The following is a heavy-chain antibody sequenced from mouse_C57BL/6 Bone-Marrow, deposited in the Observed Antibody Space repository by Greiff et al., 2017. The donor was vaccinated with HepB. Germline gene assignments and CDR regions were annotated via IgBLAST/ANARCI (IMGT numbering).Heavy chain of an antibody. Sequence: QVQLKESGAELVRPGTSVKVSCKASGYTFTSYGISWVKQRTGQGLEWIGEIYPRSGNTYYNEKFKGKATLTADKSSSTAYMELRSLTSEDSAVYFCARSPYGIFAYWGQGTLVTVSA. D-gene: IGHD2-1*01. J-gene: IGHJ3*01. CDR1: GYTFTSYG. CDR3: ARSPYGIFAY. V-gene: IGHV1-81*01. CDR2: IYPRSGNT.